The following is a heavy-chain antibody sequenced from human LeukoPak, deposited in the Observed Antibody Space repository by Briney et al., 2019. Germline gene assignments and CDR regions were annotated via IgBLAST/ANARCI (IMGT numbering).Heavy chain of an antibody. V-gene: IGHV3-9*01. Sequence: GGCLRLSCAASGFTFDDYAMHWVRQAPGKGLEWVSGISWNSGSIGYADSVKGRFTISRDNAKNSLYLQMNSLRAEDTALYYCAKGRSSSWFEFDYWGQGTLVTVSS. CDR2: ISWNSGSI. J-gene: IGHJ4*02. D-gene: IGHD6-13*01. CDR1: GFTFDDYA. CDR3: AKGRSSSWFEFDY.